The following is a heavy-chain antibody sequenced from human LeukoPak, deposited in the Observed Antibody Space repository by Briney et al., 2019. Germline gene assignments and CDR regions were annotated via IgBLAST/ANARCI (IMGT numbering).Heavy chain of an antibody. Sequence: PGGSLRLSCAASGFTFSSYAMSWVRQAPGKGLEWVSAISDSGGSTHYADFVKGRFTISRDNSKNSLYLQMNSLRAEDTALYYCAKDIFTGIAAAGVIDYWGQGTLVTVSS. J-gene: IGHJ4*02. CDR1: GFTFSSYA. CDR3: AKDIFTGIAAAGVIDY. D-gene: IGHD6-13*01. V-gene: IGHV3-23*01. CDR2: ISDSGGST.